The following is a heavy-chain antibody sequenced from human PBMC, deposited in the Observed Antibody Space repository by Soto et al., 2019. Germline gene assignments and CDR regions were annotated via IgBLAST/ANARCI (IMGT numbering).Heavy chain of an antibody. D-gene: IGHD3-10*01. Sequence: TLSLTCTVSGGSISSGGYYWSWIRQHPGKGLEWIGYIYYSGSTYYNPSLKSRVTISVDRSKNQFSLKLSSVTAADTAVYYCASEYYYGSGTDFWGQGTLVTVSS. CDR1: GGSISSGGYY. J-gene: IGHJ4*02. CDR2: IYYSGST. CDR3: ASEYYYGSGTDF. V-gene: IGHV4-31*03.